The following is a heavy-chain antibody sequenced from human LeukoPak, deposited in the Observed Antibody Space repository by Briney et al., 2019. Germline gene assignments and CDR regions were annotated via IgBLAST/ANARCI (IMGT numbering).Heavy chain of an antibody. CDR3: ARGGRRRYYYGSGSSRWFDP. Sequence: SETLSLTCTVSGGSISSSSYFWGWIRQPPGKGLEWIGSIYYSGSTYYNPSLKSRVTLSVDTSKNQFSLKLSSVTAADTAVYYCARGGRRRYYYGSGSSRWFDPWGQGTLVTVSS. D-gene: IGHD3-10*01. J-gene: IGHJ5*02. V-gene: IGHV4-39*07. CDR1: GGSISSSSYF. CDR2: IYYSGST.